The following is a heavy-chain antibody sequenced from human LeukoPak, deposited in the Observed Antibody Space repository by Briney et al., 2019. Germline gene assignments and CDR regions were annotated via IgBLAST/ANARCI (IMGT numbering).Heavy chain of an antibody. CDR2: ISYSGST. J-gene: IGHJ3*02. V-gene: IGHV4-59*01. Sequence: SETLSLTCTVSGGSISSYYWSWIRQSPGKGLEWIGYISYSGSTNYNPSLKSRVTISVDPSKNQFSLKLSSVTAADTAVYYCARSRSGYSYDHAAFDIWGQGTMVTVSS. CDR3: ARSRSGYSYDHAAFDI. D-gene: IGHD5-18*01. CDR1: GGSISSYY.